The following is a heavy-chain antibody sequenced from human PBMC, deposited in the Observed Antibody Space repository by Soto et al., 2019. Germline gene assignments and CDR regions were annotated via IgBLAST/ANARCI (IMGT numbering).Heavy chain of an antibody. CDR3: ARWSYLDY. Sequence: GGSLRLSCAASGFSFCSYALIWVRQAPGKGLEWVSTISGSDGKTFYADSVKGRFSISRDTSQSTLYLQMNSLRADDTAMYYCARWSYLDYWGQGTRVTVSS. V-gene: IGHV3-23*01. D-gene: IGHD3-3*01. J-gene: IGHJ4*02. CDR2: ISGSDGKT. CDR1: GFSFCSYA.